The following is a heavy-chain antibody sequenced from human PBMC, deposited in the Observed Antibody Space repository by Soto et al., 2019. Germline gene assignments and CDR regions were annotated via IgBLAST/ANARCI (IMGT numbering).Heavy chain of an antibody. D-gene: IGHD3-3*01. J-gene: IGHJ6*02. V-gene: IGHV1-2*02. Sequence: ASVKVSCKASGYTFTGYYMHWVRQAPGQGLEWMGWINPNSGGTNYAQKFQGRVTMTRDTSISTAYMELSRLRSDDTAVYCCARESGHLRYYGMDVWGQGTTVTVSS. CDR1: GYTFTGYY. CDR2: INPNSGGT. CDR3: ARESGHLRYYGMDV.